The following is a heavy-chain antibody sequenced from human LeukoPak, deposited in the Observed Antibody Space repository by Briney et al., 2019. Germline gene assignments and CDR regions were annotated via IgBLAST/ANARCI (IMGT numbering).Heavy chain of an antibody. CDR1: GGSISSYY. D-gene: IGHD5-24*01. CDR3: ARWGREGNWFDP. J-gene: IGHJ5*02. Sequence: SETLSLTCTVSGGSISSYYWSWIRQPPGKGLEWIGHIYYSGSTNYNPSLKSRVTISVDTSKNQFSLKLSSVTAADTAVYYCARWGREGNWFDPWGQGTLVTVSS. V-gene: IGHV4-59*01. CDR2: IYYSGST.